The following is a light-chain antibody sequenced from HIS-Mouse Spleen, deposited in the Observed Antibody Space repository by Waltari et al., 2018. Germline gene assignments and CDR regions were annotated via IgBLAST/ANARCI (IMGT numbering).Light chain of an antibody. CDR1: SSNIGSKT. Sequence: QSVLTQPPSASGTPGQRVTISCSVTSSNIGSKTVNWYQQLPGTAPKLPIYSNNPRPSGVPDRFSGSKSGTSASLAISGLQSEDEADYYCAAWDDSLNGWVFGGGTKLTVL. V-gene: IGLV1-44*01. CDR3: AAWDDSLNGWV. J-gene: IGLJ3*02. CDR2: SNN.